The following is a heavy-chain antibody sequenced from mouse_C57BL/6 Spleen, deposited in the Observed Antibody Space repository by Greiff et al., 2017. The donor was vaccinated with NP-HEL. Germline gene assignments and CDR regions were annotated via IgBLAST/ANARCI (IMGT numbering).Heavy chain of an antibody. Sequence: QVQLQQSGAELARPGASVKLSCKASGYTFTSYGISWVKQRTGQGLEWIGEIYPRSGNTYYTEKFKGKATLTADKSSSTAYMELRSLTSEDSAVYFCASLNSSGYEDYWGQGTTLTVSS. J-gene: IGHJ2*01. D-gene: IGHD3-2*02. V-gene: IGHV1-81*01. CDR1: GYTFTSYG. CDR3: ASLNSSGYEDY. CDR2: IYPRSGNT.